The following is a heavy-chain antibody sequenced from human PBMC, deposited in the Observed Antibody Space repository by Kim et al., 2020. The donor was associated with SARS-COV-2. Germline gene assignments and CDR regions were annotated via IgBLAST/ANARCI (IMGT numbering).Heavy chain of an antibody. J-gene: IGHJ4*02. CDR3: ARGGYSYAIPFDY. CDR1: GGSFSGYY. Sequence: SETLSLTCAVYGGSFSGYYWSWIRQPPGKGLEWIGEINHSGSTNYNPSLKSRVTISVDTSKNQFSLKLSSVTAADTAVYYCARGGYSYAIPFDYWGQGTLVTVSS. V-gene: IGHV4-34*01. CDR2: INHSGST. D-gene: IGHD5-18*01.